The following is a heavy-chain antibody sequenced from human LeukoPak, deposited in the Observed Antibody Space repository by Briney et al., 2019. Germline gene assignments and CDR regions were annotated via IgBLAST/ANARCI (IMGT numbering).Heavy chain of an antibody. CDR1: GGSISSGGYY. CDR2: IYYSGST. CDR3: ARGRRSQWFGEYLFWFDP. D-gene: IGHD3-10*01. Sequence: PSQTLSLTCTVSGGSISSGGYYWSWIRQPPGKGLEWIGYIYYSGSTNYNPSLKSRVTISVDTSKNQFSLKLSSVTAADTAVYYCARGRRSQWFGEYLFWFDPWGQGTLVTVSS. V-gene: IGHV4-61*08. J-gene: IGHJ5*02.